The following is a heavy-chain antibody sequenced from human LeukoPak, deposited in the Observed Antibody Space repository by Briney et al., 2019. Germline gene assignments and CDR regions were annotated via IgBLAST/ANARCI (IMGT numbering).Heavy chain of an antibody. CDR2: IYYSGST. D-gene: IGHD1-7*01. Sequence: SETLSLTCTVSGGSISSYYWSWIRQPPGKGLEWIGYIYYSGSTNYNPSLKSRVTISVDTSKNQFSLKLSSVTAADTAVYYCASSKTTIDYWGQGTLVTVSS. V-gene: IGHV4-59*12. CDR3: ASSKTTIDY. CDR1: GGSISSYY. J-gene: IGHJ4*02.